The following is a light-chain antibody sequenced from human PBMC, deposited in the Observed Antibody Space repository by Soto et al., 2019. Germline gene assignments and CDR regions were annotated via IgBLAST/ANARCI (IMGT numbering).Light chain of an antibody. CDR2: GAS. V-gene: IGKV3-20*01. CDR1: QSVSSSY. CDR3: QQYGSSPYT. J-gene: IGKJ2*01. Sequence: EIVLTQSPGTLSLSPGERATLSCRASQSVSSSYLAWYQKKPGQAPRPLIYGASSRATGIPDRFSGSGSGTDFTLTISTLEPEDFAVYYCQQYGSSPYTFGQGTKLEIK.